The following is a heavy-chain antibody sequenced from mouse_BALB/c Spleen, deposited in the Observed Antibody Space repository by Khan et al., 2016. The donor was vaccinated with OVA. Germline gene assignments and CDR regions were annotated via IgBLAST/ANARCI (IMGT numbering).Heavy chain of an antibody. CDR3: ASSAI. CDR2: IYSNGGST. J-gene: IGHJ2*01. D-gene: IGHD2-12*01. Sequence: EVELVESGGGIVQPGGSLKRSCSASRFTISSYDKSSVRQPPDKGLELVATIYSNGGSTDYQDRVQRRLTISGDNAKKALYLQLLSLKSEDTAMYYCASSAIWGQGTTLTVSS. V-gene: IGHV5-6-3*01. CDR1: RFTISSYD.